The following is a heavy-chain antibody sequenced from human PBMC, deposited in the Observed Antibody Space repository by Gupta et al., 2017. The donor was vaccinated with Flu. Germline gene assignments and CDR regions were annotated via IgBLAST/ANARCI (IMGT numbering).Heavy chain of an antibody. D-gene: IGHD3-3*01. CDR2: ISSSSSYI. V-gene: IGHV3-21*01. CDR1: GFTFSSYS. J-gene: IGHJ6*02. CDR3: ARGGFDKFLKPYYGMDV. Sequence: EVQLVESGGGLVKPGGSLRLSCAASGFTFSSYSMNWVRQAPGKGLEWVSSISSSSSYIYYADSVKGRFTISRDNAKNSLYLQMNSLRAEDTAVYYCARGGFDKFLKPYYGMDVWGQGTTVTVSS.